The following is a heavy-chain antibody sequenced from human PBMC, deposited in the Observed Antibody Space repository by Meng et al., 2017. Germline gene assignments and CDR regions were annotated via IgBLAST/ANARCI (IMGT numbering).Heavy chain of an antibody. CDR3: ARIGDWGSTRYFDY. V-gene: IGHV4-4*02. J-gene: IGHJ4*02. Sequence: VRVQGAGPVAVTPSRTLPPSCAVSGGSISSSNWWGWVRQPPGKVLEWIGEIYHSGSTNYNPSLKRRVTISVDKSKNQFSLKLSSVTAADTAVYYCARIGDWGSTRYFDYWGQGTLVTVSS. CDR1: GGSISSSNW. D-gene: IGHD7-27*01. CDR2: IYHSGST.